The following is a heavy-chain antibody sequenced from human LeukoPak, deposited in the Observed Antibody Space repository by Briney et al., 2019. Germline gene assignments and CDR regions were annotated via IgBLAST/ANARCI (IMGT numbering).Heavy chain of an antibody. J-gene: IGHJ3*02. V-gene: IGHV3-53*01. CDR2: IYSGGST. Sequence: TGGSLRLSCAASGFTVSSNYMSWVRQAPGKGLEWVSVIYSGGSTYYADSVKGRFTISRDNSKNTLYLQMNSLRAEDTAVYYCAREENGGEYDDGFDIWGQGTMVTVSS. CDR3: AREENGGEYDDGFDI. D-gene: IGHD4-17*01. CDR1: GFTVSSNY.